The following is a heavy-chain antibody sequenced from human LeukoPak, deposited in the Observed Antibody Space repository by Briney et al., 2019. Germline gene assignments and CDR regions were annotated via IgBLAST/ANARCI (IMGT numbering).Heavy chain of an antibody. CDR3: ARLYSKWLGSGPRYNWFDP. Sequence: SGTLSLTCAVSGGSISSSNWWSWVRQPPGKGLEWIGEINHSGSTNYNPSLKSRVTISVDTSKNQFSLKLSSVTAADTAVYYCARLYSKWLGSGPRYNWFDPWGQGTLVTVSS. CDR2: INHSGST. V-gene: IGHV4-4*02. J-gene: IGHJ5*02. D-gene: IGHD6-19*01. CDR1: GGSISSSNW.